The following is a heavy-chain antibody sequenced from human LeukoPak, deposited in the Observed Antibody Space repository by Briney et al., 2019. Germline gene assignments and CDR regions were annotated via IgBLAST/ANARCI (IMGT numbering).Heavy chain of an antibody. D-gene: IGHD6-19*01. CDR2: IYYSGTT. J-gene: IGHJ4*02. Sequence: SETLSLTCTVSGASISSSNYYWGWIRQPPGKGREWIGSIYYSGTTYYNPSLKSRVTISVDTSKNQFSLKLSSVTAADTAVYYCTYSSGWSYYFDYWGRGTLVSVSS. V-gene: IGHV4-39*01. CDR3: TYSSGWSYYFDY. CDR1: GASISSSNYY.